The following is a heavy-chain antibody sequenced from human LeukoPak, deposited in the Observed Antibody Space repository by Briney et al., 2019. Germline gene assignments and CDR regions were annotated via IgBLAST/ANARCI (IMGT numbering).Heavy chain of an antibody. CDR3: TLPWGSGSYYDY. D-gene: IGHD3-10*01. CDR2: IKSKTDGGTT. Sequence: GGSLRLSCAASGFTFSNAWLNWVRKAPGKGLEWVGHIKSKTDGGTTDYAAPVKGRFTISRDDSKNTLFLQMNSLKTEDTAVYYCTLPWGSGSYYDYWGQGTLVTVSS. V-gene: IGHV3-15*01. J-gene: IGHJ4*02. CDR1: GFTFSNAW.